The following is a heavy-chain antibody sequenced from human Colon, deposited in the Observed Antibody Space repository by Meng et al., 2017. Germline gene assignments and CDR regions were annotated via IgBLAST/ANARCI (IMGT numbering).Heavy chain of an antibody. Sequence: QVQLQQSGPRLVNPSHTLSLPCAISGDSVSSNRALWHWVRQSPSRGLEWLGQTYYRSEWQNHYGVSVKSRITINADTSRNHFSLHLNSVTPEDTAVYYCTTWYGEYWGQGTLVTVSS. D-gene: IGHD3-10*01. CDR3: TTWYGEY. J-gene: IGHJ4*02. V-gene: IGHV6-1*01. CDR2: TYYRSEWQN. CDR1: GDSVSSNRAL.